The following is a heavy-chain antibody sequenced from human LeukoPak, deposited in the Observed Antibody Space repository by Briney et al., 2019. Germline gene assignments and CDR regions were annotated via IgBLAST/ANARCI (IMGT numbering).Heavy chain of an antibody. CDR1: GFTFTNYW. CDR2: IKQDRSEK. Sequence: GGSLRLSCAASGFTFTNYWMSWVRQAPGKGLELVANIKQDRSEKYYVDSVEGRFTISRDNAKNTLYLQMNSLRAEDTAVYYCARGSGWFDAFDIWGQGTMVTVSS. CDR3: ARGSGWFDAFDI. V-gene: IGHV3-7*03. D-gene: IGHD6-19*01. J-gene: IGHJ3*02.